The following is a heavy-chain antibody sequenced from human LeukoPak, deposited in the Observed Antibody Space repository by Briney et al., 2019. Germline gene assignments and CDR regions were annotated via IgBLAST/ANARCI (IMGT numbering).Heavy chain of an antibody. CDR2: INAGNGNT. CDR1: GYTFTNYA. CDR3: ARRYCSGGSCYFIMDY. J-gene: IGHJ4*02. D-gene: IGHD2-15*01. Sequence: GASVTVSCTASGYTFTNYAIHWVRRAPGHRLQWMGWINAGNGNTKYSQNFQGRDTITRDTSASTAYMELSSLRSEDTAVYYCARRYCSGGSCYFIMDYWGQGTLVTVSS. V-gene: IGHV1-3*01.